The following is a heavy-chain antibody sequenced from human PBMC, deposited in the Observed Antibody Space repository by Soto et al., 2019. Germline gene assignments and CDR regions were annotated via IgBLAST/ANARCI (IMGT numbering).Heavy chain of an antibody. Sequence: GGSLRLSCAVSGFSFRYYWRSWVRQAPGKGLEWVANIKQDESDKYYVDSVKGRFTISRDNAKNALYLQMNSLRVEDTAVYYCAAYCYTMTCTHFHGYSWGQGTQVTVSS. D-gene: IGHD3-16*02. CDR2: IKQDESDK. CDR1: GFSFRYYW. J-gene: IGHJ5*02. CDR3: AAYCYTMTCTHFHGYS. V-gene: IGHV3-7*03.